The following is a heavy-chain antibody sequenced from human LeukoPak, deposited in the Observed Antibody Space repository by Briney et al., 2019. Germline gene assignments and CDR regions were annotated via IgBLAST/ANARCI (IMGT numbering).Heavy chain of an antibody. D-gene: IGHD2-21*02. CDR2: ISGSGGST. J-gene: IGHJ4*02. Sequence: GGSLRLSCAASGFTFSSYAMSWVRQAPGKGLEWVSGISGSGGSTNYADSVKGRFTISRDNSKNTLYLQMNSPRAEDTAVYYCAKDYCGGDCYGALDYWGQGTLVTVSS. CDR1: GFTFSSYA. CDR3: AKDYCGGDCYGALDY. V-gene: IGHV3-23*01.